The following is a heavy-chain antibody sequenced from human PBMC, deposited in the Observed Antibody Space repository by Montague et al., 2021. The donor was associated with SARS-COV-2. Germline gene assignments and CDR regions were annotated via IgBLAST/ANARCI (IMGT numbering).Heavy chain of an antibody. CDR1: GDSISSYY. CDR2: INYSGRT. Sequence: SETLSLTCHVSGDSISSYYYNWIRQSPGKGLEWIGFINYSGRTNYNPSLKSRTTLSLDTSKTQISLKVNSVTAADTAIYYCATTLTMLGGGTPNWFDPWGQGTLVTVSS. CDR3: ATTLTMLGGGTPNWFDP. V-gene: IGHV4-59*01. D-gene: IGHD3-16*01. J-gene: IGHJ5*02.